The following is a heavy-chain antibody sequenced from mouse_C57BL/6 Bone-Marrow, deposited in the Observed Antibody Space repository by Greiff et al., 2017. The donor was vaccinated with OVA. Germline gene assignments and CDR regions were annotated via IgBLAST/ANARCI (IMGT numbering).Heavy chain of an antibody. J-gene: IGHJ4*01. CDR1: GFNIKDDY. D-gene: IGHD2-5*01. V-gene: IGHV14-4*01. Sequence: VQLQQSGAELVRPGASVKLSCTASGFNIKDDYMHWVKQRPEQGLAWIGWIDPENGDTEYASKFPGKAPRPADKASNPAYLQLSSLTSEDTAVYYWTTGSNPYAMDYWGQGTSVTVSS. CDR3: TTGSNPYAMDY. CDR2: IDPENGDT.